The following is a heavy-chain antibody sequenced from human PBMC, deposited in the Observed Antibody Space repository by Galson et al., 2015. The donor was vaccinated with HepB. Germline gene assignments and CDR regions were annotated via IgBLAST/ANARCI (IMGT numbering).Heavy chain of an antibody. V-gene: IGHV4-59*01. Sequence: SETLSLTCTVSGGSISSYYWSWIRQPPGKGLEWIGYIYYSGSTNYNPSLKSRVTISVDTSKNQFSLKLSSVTAADTAVYCCARSPYYDSSGYYGGFDYWGQGTLVTVSS. CDR1: GGSISSYY. CDR3: ARSPYYDSSGYYGGFDY. D-gene: IGHD3-22*01. CDR2: IYYSGST. J-gene: IGHJ4*02.